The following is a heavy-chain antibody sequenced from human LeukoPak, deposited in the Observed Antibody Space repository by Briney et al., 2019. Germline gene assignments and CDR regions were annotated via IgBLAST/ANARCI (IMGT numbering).Heavy chain of an antibody. J-gene: IGHJ4*02. CDR1: GFTFSGSA. CDR3: ARHAASGGSGVDY. CDR2: IRSKANSYAT. D-gene: IGHD3-10*01. Sequence: SGGSLRLSCAASGFTFSGSAMHWVRQTSGKGLEWVGRIRSKANSYATAYAASVKGRFTISRDDSKNTAYLQMNSLKSRDTAVYYCARHAASGGSGVDYWGQGTLVTVSS. V-gene: IGHV3-73*01.